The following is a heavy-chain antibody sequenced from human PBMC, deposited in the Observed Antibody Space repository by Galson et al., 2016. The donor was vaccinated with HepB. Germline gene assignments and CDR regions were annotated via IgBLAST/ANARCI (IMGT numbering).Heavy chain of an antibody. D-gene: IGHD3-3*01. CDR3: AKDCDFAVVLVDSYGMDV. J-gene: IGHJ6*02. CDR2: ISFDGNNK. Sequence: SLRLSCAASGFTFSSYGMHWVRQAPGKGLEWVALISFDGNNKYYADSVKGRFTISRDNSKSTLFLHTNSLRAEDTAVYYCAKDCDFAVVLVDSYGMDVWGQGTTLTVS. CDR1: GFTFSSYG. V-gene: IGHV3-30*18.